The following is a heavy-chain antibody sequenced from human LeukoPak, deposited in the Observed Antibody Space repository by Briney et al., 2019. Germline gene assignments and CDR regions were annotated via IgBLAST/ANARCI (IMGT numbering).Heavy chain of an antibody. Sequence: SETLSLTCTVSGDSINGFYWSWIRQPPGKGLEWVASIYYAGRTPYNPSLKSRVTISVDTSKNQFSLKLTSLTAADTAVYYCARQGRFSYFGMDVWGQGTTVTVSS. CDR2: IYYAGRT. D-gene: IGHD3-3*01. J-gene: IGHJ6*02. CDR1: GDSINGFY. V-gene: IGHV4-59*08. CDR3: ARQGRFSYFGMDV.